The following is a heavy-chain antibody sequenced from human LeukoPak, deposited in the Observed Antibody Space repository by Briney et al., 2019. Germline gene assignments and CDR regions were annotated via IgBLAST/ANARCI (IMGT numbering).Heavy chain of an antibody. CDR3: AKHYAKGDFFDH. V-gene: IGHV3-23*01. CDR2: ISASGGST. Sequence: QSGGSLRLSCAASGFSFSTYAMSWVRQAPGKGLDWVSGISASGGSTYYADSVKGRFTISRDNSKNTLFLQMNSLRAEDTALYYCAKHYAKGDFFDHWGQGSLVTVSS. J-gene: IGHJ4*02. D-gene: IGHD3-16*01. CDR1: GFSFSTYA.